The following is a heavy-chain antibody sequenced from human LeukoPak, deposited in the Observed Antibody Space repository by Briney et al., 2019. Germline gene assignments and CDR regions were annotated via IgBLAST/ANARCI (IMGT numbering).Heavy chain of an antibody. J-gene: IGHJ4*02. CDR1: GASVSSYY. CDR2: IDASGST. D-gene: IGHD3-16*01. V-gene: IGHV4-4*07. Sequence: TSETLSLTCTVSGASVSSYYWIWIRQPAGRGLEWIGRIDASGSTNYNPSLKSRVTMSVDSSKNQFSLHLNPVTLEDTAVYYCAREGKGEQAGLFDYWGQGTLVTVSS. CDR3: AREGKGEQAGLFDY.